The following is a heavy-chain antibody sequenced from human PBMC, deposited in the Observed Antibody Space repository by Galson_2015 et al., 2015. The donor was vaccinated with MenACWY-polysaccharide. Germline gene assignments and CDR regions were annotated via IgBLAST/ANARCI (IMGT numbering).Heavy chain of an antibody. CDR1: GFTFSTYA. CDR3: VKDGYTGSSYGYFDS. D-gene: IGHD1-26*01. J-gene: IGHJ4*02. V-gene: IGHV3-30*18. CDR2: ISSSGDDK. Sequence: SLRLSCAASGFTFSTYAMHWVRQAPGQGLEWMETISSSGDDKYYADSVKGRFTISRDNSNNTLYLEMSSLRAGDTAVYYCVKDGYTGSSYGYFDSWGQGTLGTVSS.